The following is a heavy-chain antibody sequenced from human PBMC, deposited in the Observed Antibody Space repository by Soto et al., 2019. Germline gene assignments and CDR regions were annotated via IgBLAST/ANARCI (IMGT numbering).Heavy chain of an antibody. CDR2: IYPGDSDT. J-gene: IGHJ6*03. CDR1: GYSFTSYW. D-gene: IGHD3-10*01. Sequence: GESLKISCKASGYSFTSYWIAWVRQMPGKGPEWMGIIYPGDSDTRYSPSFQGQVTISADKSISTAYLQWSSLKASDTAMYYCARRYYGSGSYSPGSYYYMDVWGKGTTVTVSS. CDR3: ARRYYGSGSYSPGSYYYMDV. V-gene: IGHV5-51*01.